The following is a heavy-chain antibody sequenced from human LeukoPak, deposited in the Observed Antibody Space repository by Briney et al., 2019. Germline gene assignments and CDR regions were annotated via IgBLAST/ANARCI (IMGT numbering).Heavy chain of an antibody. CDR2: IYYSGST. CDR1: GGSISSYY. D-gene: IGHD6-13*01. J-gene: IGHJ4*02. Sequence: PSETLSLTCTVSGGSISSYYWSWIRQPPGKGLEWIGYIYYSGSTNYNPSLKSRVTISVDTSKNQFSLKLSSVTAADTAVYYCARDSSSWYRVNYFDYWGQGTLVTVSS. V-gene: IGHV4-59*01. CDR3: ARDSSSWYRVNYFDY.